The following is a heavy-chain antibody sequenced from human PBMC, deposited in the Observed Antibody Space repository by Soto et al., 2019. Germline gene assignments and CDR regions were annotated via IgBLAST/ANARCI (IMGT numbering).Heavy chain of an antibody. CDR2: IYYSGST. CDR1: GGSISGHY. Sequence: SETLSLTCTVSGGSISGHYWTWIRQPPGKGLEYIGYIYYSGSTNYNPSLKSRVTISIDTSKNQFSLKLTSVTAADTAVYFCARFSGTYNDRYFDYWGQGTLVTVSS. V-gene: IGHV4-59*08. J-gene: IGHJ4*02. CDR3: ARFSGTYNDRYFDY. D-gene: IGHD1-7*01.